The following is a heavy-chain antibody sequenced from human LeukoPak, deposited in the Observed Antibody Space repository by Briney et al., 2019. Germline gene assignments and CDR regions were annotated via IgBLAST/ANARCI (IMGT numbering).Heavy chain of an antibody. J-gene: IGHJ4*02. V-gene: IGHV1-18*01. CDR2: ISAYNGNT. Sequence: ASVKVSCKASGYTFTSYGISWVRQAPGPELEWMGWISAYNGNTNYAKNLHGRVTMTTDTSTSTAYTELRSLVSDDTAVYYCARGQAAAGFVFDYWGQGTLATVS. CDR3: ARGQAAAGFVFDY. D-gene: IGHD6-13*01. CDR1: GYTFTSYG.